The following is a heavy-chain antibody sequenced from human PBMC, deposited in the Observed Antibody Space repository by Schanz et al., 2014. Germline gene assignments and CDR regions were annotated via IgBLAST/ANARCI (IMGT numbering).Heavy chain of an antibody. CDR2: INSDGSTT. Sequence: VQLVESGGGLVQPGGSVRLSCGASGFSFSTHWMAWVRQAPGKGLVWVSRINSDGSTTIYADSVKGRFTISRDNAKNTLYLQMNSLRAEDTAVYYCARPLGPNYYYYGLDVWGQGTTVTVSS. J-gene: IGHJ6*02. V-gene: IGHV3-74*02. CDR3: ARPLGPNYYYYGLDV. CDR1: GFSFSTHW.